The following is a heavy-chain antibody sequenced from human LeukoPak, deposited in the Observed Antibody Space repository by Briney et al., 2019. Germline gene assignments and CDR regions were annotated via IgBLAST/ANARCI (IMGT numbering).Heavy chain of an antibody. V-gene: IGHV3-15*01. Sequence: GGSLRLSCAASGFTFSNAWMSWVRQAPGKGLEWVGRIKSKTDGGTTDYAAPVKGRFTISRDDSKNTLYLQMNSLKTEDTAVYYCTTLTLDRLHIVADFNAFDIWGQGTMVTVSS. CDR3: TTLTLDRLHIVADFNAFDI. CDR2: IKSKTDGGTT. CDR1: GFTFSNAW. D-gene: IGHD5-12*01. J-gene: IGHJ3*02.